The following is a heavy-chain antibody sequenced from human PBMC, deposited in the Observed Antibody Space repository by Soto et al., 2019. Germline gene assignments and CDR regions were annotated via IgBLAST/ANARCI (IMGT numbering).Heavy chain of an antibody. J-gene: IGHJ4*02. V-gene: IGHV1-46*03. CDR2: INPSGGST. CDR1: GYTFTSYY. CDR3: AKDIVVVPAASSVDY. D-gene: IGHD2-2*01. Sequence: QVQLVQSGAEVKKPGASVKVSCKASGYTFTSYYMHWVRQAPGQGLEWMGIINPSGGSTSYAQKCQGRVTMTRDTSTSTVYMELSSLRSEDTAVYYCAKDIVVVPAASSVDYWGQGTLVTVSS.